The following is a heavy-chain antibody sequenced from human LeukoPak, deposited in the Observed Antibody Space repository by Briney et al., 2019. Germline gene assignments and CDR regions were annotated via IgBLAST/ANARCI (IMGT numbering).Heavy chain of an antibody. D-gene: IGHD3-10*01. CDR2: INHSGST. V-gene: IGHV4-34*01. CDR3: ASRRRITMARGVTRYGMDV. CDR1: GGSLSGYY. J-gene: IGHJ6*02. Sequence: SETLSLTCAVYGGSLSGYYWSWIRQPPGKGLEWIGEINHSGSTNYNPSLKSRVTISVDTSKNQFSLKLSSVTAADTAVYYCASRRRITMARGVTRYGMDVWGQGTTVTVSS.